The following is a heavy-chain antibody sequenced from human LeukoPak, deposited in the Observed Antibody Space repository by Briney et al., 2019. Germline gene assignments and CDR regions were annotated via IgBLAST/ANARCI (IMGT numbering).Heavy chain of an antibody. CDR3: ARQSPAAAGQGLDY. V-gene: IGHV4-59*08. CDR2: IHYSGVT. CDR1: GGSITGYY. D-gene: IGHD6-25*01. Sequence: TSETLSLTCSVSGGSITGYYWRWIRQPPGKGVEWIGYIHYSGVTNYNPSVKGRVTISVDTSKNQFSLNLSTVTATDTAVYYCARQSPAAAGQGLDYWGQGALVTVSS. J-gene: IGHJ4*02.